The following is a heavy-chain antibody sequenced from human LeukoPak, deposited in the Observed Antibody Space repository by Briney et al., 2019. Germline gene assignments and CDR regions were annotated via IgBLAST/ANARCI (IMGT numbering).Heavy chain of an antibody. CDR2: INHRGST. Sequence: SETLSLTCAVSGVSLTGYYWSWIRQSPGKGLEWIGEINHRGSTSYNPSLKGRVTISVDTSKKQFSLNLSSVTAADTAVYYCARRGRYCTGANCYTGYFQHWGQDTLVTVSS. CDR3: ARRGRYCTGANCYTGYFQH. V-gene: IGHV4-34*01. D-gene: IGHD2-2*02. CDR1: GVSLTGYY. J-gene: IGHJ1*01.